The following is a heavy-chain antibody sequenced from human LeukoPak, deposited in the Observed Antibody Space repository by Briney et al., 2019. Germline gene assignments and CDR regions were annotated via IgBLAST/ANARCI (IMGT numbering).Heavy chain of an antibody. Sequence: ASVKVSCKASGYTFTSYGISWVRQAPGQGLERMGWISAYNGNTNYAQKLQGRVTMTTDTSTSTAYMELRSLRSDDTAVYYCARDLGSLATSTNWFDPWGQGTLVTVSS. CDR2: ISAYNGNT. V-gene: IGHV1-18*01. CDR3: ARDLGSLATSTNWFDP. D-gene: IGHD6-13*01. CDR1: GYTFTSYG. J-gene: IGHJ5*02.